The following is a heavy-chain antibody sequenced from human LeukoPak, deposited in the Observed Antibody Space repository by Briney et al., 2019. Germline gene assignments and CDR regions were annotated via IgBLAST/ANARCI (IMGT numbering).Heavy chain of an antibody. D-gene: IGHD6-6*01. V-gene: IGHV3-11*04. CDR2: ISSSGSTI. J-gene: IGHJ4*02. CDR3: ARVSQRMPARNPLDY. CDR1: GFTFSDYY. Sequence: PGGSLRLSCAASGFTFSDYYMSWIRQAPGKGLEWVSYISSSGSTIYYADSVKGRFTISRDNAKNSLYLQMNSLRAEDTAVYYCARVSQRMPARNPLDYWGQGTLVTVSS.